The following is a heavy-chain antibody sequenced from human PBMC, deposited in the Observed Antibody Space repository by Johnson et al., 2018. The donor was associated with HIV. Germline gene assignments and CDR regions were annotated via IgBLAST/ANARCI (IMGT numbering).Heavy chain of an antibody. CDR3: AKAVAGGWDAFDI. CDR2: IWYDGTNK. D-gene: IGHD6-13*01. Sequence: QVLLVESGGGVVQPGRSLRLSCAASGFTFSSYGMHWVRQAPGNGLEWVAVIWYDGTNKYYAESVKGRFTISRDNSKNTLYLQLNGLRAEDTALYYCAKAVAGGWDAFDIWGQGTMVTVSS. V-gene: IGHV3-33*06. CDR1: GFTFSSYG. J-gene: IGHJ3*02.